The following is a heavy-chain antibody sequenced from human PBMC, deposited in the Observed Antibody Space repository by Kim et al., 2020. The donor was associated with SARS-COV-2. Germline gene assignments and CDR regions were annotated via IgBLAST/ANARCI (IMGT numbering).Heavy chain of an antibody. V-gene: IGHV3-66*02. CDR1: GFTVSSNY. J-gene: IGHJ4*02. CDR3: ARVPPSGSYYNYFDY. CDR2: IYSGGST. Sequence: GGSLRLSCAASGFTVSSNYMSWVRQAPGKGLEWVSVIYSGGSTYSDSVKGRFTISRDNSKNTLYLQMNSLRAEDTAVYYCARVPPSGSYYNYFDYWGQGTLVTVSS. D-gene: IGHD1-26*01.